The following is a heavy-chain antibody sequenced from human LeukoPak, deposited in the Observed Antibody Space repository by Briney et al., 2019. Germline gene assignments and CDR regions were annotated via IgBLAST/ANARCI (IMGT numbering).Heavy chain of an antibody. CDR2: ISYDGSNK. Sequence: GGSLRLSCAASGFTLSSYGMHWVRQAPGKGLEWVAVISYDGSNKYYADSVKGRFTISRDNSKNTLYLQMNSLRAEDTAVYYCASPIAAAGTIDYWGQGTLVTVSS. CDR3: ASPIAAAGTIDY. D-gene: IGHD6-13*01. CDR1: GFTLSSYG. V-gene: IGHV3-30*03. J-gene: IGHJ4*02.